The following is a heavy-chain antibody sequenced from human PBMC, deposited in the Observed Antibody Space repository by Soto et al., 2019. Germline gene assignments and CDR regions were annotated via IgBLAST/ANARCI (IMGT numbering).Heavy chain of an antibody. CDR1: GGTFSNYP. J-gene: IGHJ2*01. CDR2: IIPIFGTE. CDR3: ARGNHRWLQLGYFDL. D-gene: IGHD5-12*01. V-gene: IGHV1-69*05. Sequence: QVQLVQSGAEVKKPGSSVKVSCKASGGTFSNYPISWVRQAPGQGLEWMGGIIPIFGTENYAQKFQGRVTXPXXXSXSTAYRELSSLRSEDTAVYYCARGNHRWLQLGYFDLWGRGTLVTVSS.